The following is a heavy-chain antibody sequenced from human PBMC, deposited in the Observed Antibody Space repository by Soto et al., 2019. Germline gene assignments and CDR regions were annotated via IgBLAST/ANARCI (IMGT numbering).Heavy chain of an antibody. J-gene: IGHJ3*02. CDR3: SRGITMIVVVDAFDI. V-gene: IGHV3-21*01. Sequence: GGSLRLSCAASGFTFSSYSMNWVRQAPGKGLEWVSSISSSSSYIYYADTVKGRFTISRDNAKNSLYLQMNSLRAEDTAVYYCSRGITMIVVVDAFDIWGQGTMVTVSS. D-gene: IGHD3-22*01. CDR1: GFTFSSYS. CDR2: ISSSSSYI.